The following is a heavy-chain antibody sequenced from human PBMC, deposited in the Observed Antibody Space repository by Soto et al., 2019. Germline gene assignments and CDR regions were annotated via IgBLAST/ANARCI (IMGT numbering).Heavy chain of an antibody. Sequence: QVQLQESGPGLVKPSQTLSLTCTVSGGSISSGGYYWSWIRQHPGKGLEWIGYIYYRGSPYYNPSLKSRFTISVDTSKNQFSLKRSSVTAADTAVYYCARQRDIVGATHIWGQGTMVTVSS. CDR2: IYYRGSP. CDR3: ARQRDIVGATHI. CDR1: GGSISSGGYY. V-gene: IGHV4-31*03. J-gene: IGHJ3*02. D-gene: IGHD1-26*01.